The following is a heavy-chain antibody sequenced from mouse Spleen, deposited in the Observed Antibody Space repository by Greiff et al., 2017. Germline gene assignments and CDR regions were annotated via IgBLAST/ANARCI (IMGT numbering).Heavy chain of an antibody. V-gene: IGHV14-3*02. Sequence: EVQLQQSGAELVKPGASVKLSCTASGFNIKDTYMHWVKQRPEQGLEWIGRIDPANGNTKYDPKFQGKATITADTSSNTAYLQLSSLTSEDTAVYYCARGGYGNYGFDYWGQGTTLTVSS. D-gene: IGHD2-10*02. J-gene: IGHJ2*01. CDR1: GFNIKDTY. CDR2: IDPANGNT. CDR3: ARGGYGNYGFDY.